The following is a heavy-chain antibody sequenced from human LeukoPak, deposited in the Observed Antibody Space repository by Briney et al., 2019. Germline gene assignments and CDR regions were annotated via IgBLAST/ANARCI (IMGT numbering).Heavy chain of an antibody. Sequence: GGSLRLSCAASGFTFSSYSMNWVRQAPGKGLVWVSRINTDGSSTSYADSVKGRFTISRDNAKNTLYLQMNSLRAEDTAVYYCARVSRDSWYDVDYGAQGPLVTVPS. CDR2: INTDGSST. D-gene: IGHD6-13*01. CDR1: GFTFSSYS. V-gene: IGHV3-74*01. CDR3: ARVSRDSWYDVDY. J-gene: IGHJ4*02.